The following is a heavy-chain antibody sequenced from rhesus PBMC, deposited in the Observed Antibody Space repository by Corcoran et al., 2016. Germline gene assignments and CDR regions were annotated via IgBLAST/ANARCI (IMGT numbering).Heavy chain of an antibody. CDR2: ITDCDST. V-gene: IGHV4-122*02. CDR3: AGDSGGWSIYFDY. Sequence: QVQLQESGPGLVKPSETLSLTCAVSGGSISGYYYWSWIRQPPGKGLEWSGYITDCDSTSHNPSRQNLVTISRDTVQTQFALKVGSVVAAGTAGYYCAGDSGGWSIYFDYWGQGVLVTVSS. CDR1: GGSISGYYY. D-gene: IGHD6-37*01. J-gene: IGHJ4*01.